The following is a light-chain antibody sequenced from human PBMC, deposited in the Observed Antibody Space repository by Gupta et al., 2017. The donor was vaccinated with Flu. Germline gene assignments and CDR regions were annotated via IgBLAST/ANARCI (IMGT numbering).Light chain of an antibody. Sequence: QSALTQPPSASGSPGQSVAISCTGTSNDVGAYNYVYWYQQHPGKAPKLMIYEVNKRPSGVPDRFSGSKSGNTASRTVSGLQAEDEADYFCASYAGSTNFYVFGTGTKVTVL. CDR3: ASYAGSTNFYV. J-gene: IGLJ1*01. CDR1: SNDVGAYNY. CDR2: EVN. V-gene: IGLV2-8*01.